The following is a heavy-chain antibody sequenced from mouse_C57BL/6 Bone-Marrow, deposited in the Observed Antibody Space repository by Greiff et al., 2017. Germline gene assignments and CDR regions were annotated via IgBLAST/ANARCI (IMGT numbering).Heavy chain of an antibody. D-gene: IGHD1-1*01. J-gene: IGHJ3*01. CDR1: GYTFTSYG. CDR2: IYPGSGNT. V-gene: IGHV1-81*01. CDR3: ARSEYYGGNFAY. Sequence: QVQLQQSGAELARPGASVKLSCKASGYTFTSYGIRWVKQRTGQGLEWIGEIYPGSGNTYYNEKFKGKATLTADTSSSTAYLGLRSLTSEDSAVYFSARSEYYGGNFAYWGQGTLVTVSA.